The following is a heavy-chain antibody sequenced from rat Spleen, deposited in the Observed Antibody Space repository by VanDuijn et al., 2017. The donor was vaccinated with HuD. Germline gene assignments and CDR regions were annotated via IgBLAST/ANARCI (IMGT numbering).Heavy chain of an antibody. CDR2: ISYDGSII. Sequence: EVQLVESDGGLVQPGRSLNLSCVASGFIFSDYYMAWVRQAPTKGLEWVATISYDGSIIYYRDSVKGRFTISRDNAKSTLYLQMDSLRSEDTATYYCARRRRDWFYFDYWGQGVMVTVSS. CDR1: GFIFSDYY. CDR3: ARRRRDWFYFDY. D-gene: IGHD1-1*01. J-gene: IGHJ2*01. V-gene: IGHV5-29*01.